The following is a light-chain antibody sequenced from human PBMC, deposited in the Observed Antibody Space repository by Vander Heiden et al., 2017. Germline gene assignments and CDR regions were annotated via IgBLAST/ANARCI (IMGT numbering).Light chain of an antibody. J-gene: IGKJ2*01. Sequence: EMLLTQLPATLPLPPGERATPPCRASQRVSSNYLAWHQQKPGQAPRLVIYGTSTRATGIPDRFSGSGSETDFTLTISRLEPEDFAVYYCQQYGSSPKYTFGQGTKLEIK. CDR2: GTS. CDR1: QRVSSNY. CDR3: QQYGSSPKYT. V-gene: IGKV3-20*01.